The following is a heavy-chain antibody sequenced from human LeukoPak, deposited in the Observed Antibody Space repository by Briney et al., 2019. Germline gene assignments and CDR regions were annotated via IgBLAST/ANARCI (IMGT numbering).Heavy chain of an antibody. CDR2: ISGSGGTT. CDR1: GLTFSTYP. V-gene: IGHV3-23*01. CDR3: AKPPLGPKYYFDY. Sequence: AGGSLRLSCAASGLTFSTYPMTWVRQAPGKGLEWVSGISGSGGTTYYADSVKGRFTISRDNSKNTLYLQMNSLRAEDTAVYYCAKPPLGPKYYFDYWGQGTLVTVSS. D-gene: IGHD3/OR15-3a*01. J-gene: IGHJ4*02.